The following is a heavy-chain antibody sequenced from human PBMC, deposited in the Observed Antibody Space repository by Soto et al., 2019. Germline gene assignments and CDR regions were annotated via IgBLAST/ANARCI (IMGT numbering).Heavy chain of an antibody. V-gene: IGHV1-2*02. J-gene: IGHJ4*02. CDR3: ARGNSGDDDEFDY. CDR1: GYTFTGYY. Sequence: ASVKVSCKASGYTFTGYYIHWVRQAPGQGLEWMGWVNPNSGGTGYAQRFQGRVTMTRDTSVNSVYMELSRLRSDDTATYFCARGNSGDDDEFDYWGQGTPVTVSS. D-gene: IGHD5-12*01. CDR2: VNPNSGGT.